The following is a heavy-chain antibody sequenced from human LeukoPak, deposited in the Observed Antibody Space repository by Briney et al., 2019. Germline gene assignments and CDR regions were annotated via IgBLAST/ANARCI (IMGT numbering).Heavy chain of an antibody. CDR1: GYTFINFA. CDR3: ARVESRYYFDY. J-gene: IGHJ4*02. Sequence: ASVNVSCKASGYTFINFAINWGRQAPGQRPEWMGWINAGNGNTKYSQKFQGRVTITRDKSTSTAYMELSSLRSEDTAVYYCARVESRYYFDYWGQGTLVTVSS. V-gene: IGHV1-3*01. CDR2: INAGNGNT.